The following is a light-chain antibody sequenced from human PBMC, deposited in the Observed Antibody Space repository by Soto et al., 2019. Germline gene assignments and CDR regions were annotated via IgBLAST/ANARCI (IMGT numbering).Light chain of an antibody. J-gene: IGLJ2*01. Sequence: QSVLTQPPSVSGAPGQRVTISCTGSSSNIGAGYDVHWYQQLPGTAPQLLIYGNNNRPSGVPDRFTGSKSGTSASLAITGLLAEDEADYDCQSYDSSLGGVVFGGGTKRTVL. CDR1: SSNIGAGYD. CDR2: GNN. CDR3: QSYDSSLGGVV. V-gene: IGLV1-40*01.